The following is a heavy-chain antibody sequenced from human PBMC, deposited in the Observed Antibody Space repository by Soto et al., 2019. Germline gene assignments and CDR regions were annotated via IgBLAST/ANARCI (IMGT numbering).Heavy chain of an antibody. J-gene: IGHJ4*02. CDR1: GFTFNRYS. CDR2: VTSSSSSM. D-gene: IGHD3-22*01. V-gene: IGHV3-21*01. Sequence: PGGSLRLSCAASGFTFNRYSMNWVRQAPGKGLEWVSSVTSSSSSMLYADSVKGRFTISRDDAKDSLFLQMNSLRADGTAVYYCAREADFASSGYVLDYWGQGTLVTVSS. CDR3: AREADFASSGYVLDY.